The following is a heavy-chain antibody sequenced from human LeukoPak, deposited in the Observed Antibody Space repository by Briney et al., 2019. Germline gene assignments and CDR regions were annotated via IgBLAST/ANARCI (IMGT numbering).Heavy chain of an antibody. D-gene: IGHD6-6*01. V-gene: IGHV3-33*08. CDR3: AVLRGANDY. Sequence: GGSLRLSCAASGFTFSSYAMSWVRQAPGKGLEWVAVIWYDGSNKYYADSVKGRFTISRDNSKNTLYLQMNSLRAEDTAVYYCAVLRGANDYWGQGTLVTVSS. CDR1: GFTFSSYA. J-gene: IGHJ4*02. CDR2: IWYDGSNK.